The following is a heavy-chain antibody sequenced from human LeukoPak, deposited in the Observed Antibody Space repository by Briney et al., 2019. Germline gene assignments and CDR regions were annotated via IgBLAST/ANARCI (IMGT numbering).Heavy chain of an antibody. J-gene: IGHJ4*02. Sequence: SESLSLTCIVYGGSISSYYWSWIRQPAGKGLEWIGYIYYSGSTNYNPSLKSRVTISVDTSKNQFSLKLSSVTTADTAVYYCARGAWGVVMTHDYWGQGTLVTVSS. CDR2: IYYSGST. D-gene: IGHD3-3*01. CDR3: ARGAWGVVMTHDY. V-gene: IGHV4-59*01. CDR1: GGSISSYY.